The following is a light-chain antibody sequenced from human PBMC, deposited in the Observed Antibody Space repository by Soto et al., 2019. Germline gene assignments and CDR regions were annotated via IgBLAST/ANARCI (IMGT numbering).Light chain of an antibody. V-gene: IGKV3-20*01. CDR2: GSS. Sequence: EIRLTQSPGTLSLSPGERATLSCRASQSVNSNYLAWYQQKPGQAPRLLIYGSSSRATGIPDRFSGSGSGTDFTLTISRLEPEDFAVYYCQQFGSSVTFGQGTKVEIK. J-gene: IGKJ1*01. CDR3: QQFGSSVT. CDR1: QSVNSNY.